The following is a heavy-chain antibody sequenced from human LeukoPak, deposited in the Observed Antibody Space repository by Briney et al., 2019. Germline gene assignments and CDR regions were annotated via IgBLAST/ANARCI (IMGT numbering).Heavy chain of an antibody. CDR3: ARDYGRYYYYGMDV. V-gene: IGHV3-66*01. D-gene: IGHD1-26*01. CDR2: IYSGGST. Sequence: GGSLRLSGAASGFTVSTNYMSWVRQAPGKGLEGVSVIYSGGSTYYADSVKGRFTISRDNSKNTLYLQMNSLRAEDTAVYYCARDYGRYYYYGMDVWGQGTTVTVSS. J-gene: IGHJ6*02. CDR1: GFTVSTNY.